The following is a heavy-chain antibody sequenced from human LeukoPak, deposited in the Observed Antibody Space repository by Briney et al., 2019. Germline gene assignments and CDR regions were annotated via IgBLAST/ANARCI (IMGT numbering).Heavy chain of an antibody. Sequence: PGGSLRLSYAASGFTFSSYSMNWVRQAPGKGLEWVSYISSSSSTIYYADSVKGRFTISRDNAKNSLYLQMNSLRDEDTAVYYCASWVRGVIRKYYYYGMDVWGQGTTVTVSS. CDR3: ASWVRGVIRKYYYYGMDV. V-gene: IGHV3-48*02. J-gene: IGHJ6*02. CDR2: ISSSSSTI. CDR1: GFTFSSYS. D-gene: IGHD3-10*01.